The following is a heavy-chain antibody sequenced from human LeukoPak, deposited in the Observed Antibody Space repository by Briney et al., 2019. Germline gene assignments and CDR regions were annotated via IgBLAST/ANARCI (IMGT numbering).Heavy chain of an antibody. CDR2: ISGSGTTI. CDR1: GFTFSSYN. V-gene: IGHV3-48*01. D-gene: IGHD1-26*01. CDR3: ARGGGSYVNWFDP. Sequence: GGSLRLSCVASGFTFSSYNMNWVRQPPGKGLEWVSYISGSGTTIYYADSVGGRFTISRDNAKSSLYLQMKSLRAEDTAVYYCARGGGSYVNWFDPWGQGTLVTVST. J-gene: IGHJ5*02.